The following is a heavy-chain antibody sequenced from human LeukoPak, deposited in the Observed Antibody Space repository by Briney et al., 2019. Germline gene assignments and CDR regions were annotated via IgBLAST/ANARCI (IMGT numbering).Heavy chain of an antibody. CDR3: AKVPYYYDSSGYLDY. J-gene: IGHJ4*02. D-gene: IGHD3-22*01. V-gene: IGHV3-30*02. CDR2: IRYDGSNK. CDR1: GFTFSSYE. Sequence: HSGGSLRLSCAASGFTFSSYEMNWVRQAPGKGLEWVAFIRYDGSNKYYADSVKGRFTISRDNSKNTLYLQMNSLRAEDTAVYYCAKVPYYYDSSGYLDYWGQGTLVTVSS.